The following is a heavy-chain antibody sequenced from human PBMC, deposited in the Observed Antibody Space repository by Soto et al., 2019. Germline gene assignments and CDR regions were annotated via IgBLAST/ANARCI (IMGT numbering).Heavy chain of an antibody. Sequence: EVQLVESGGGLVQPGGSLRLSCAASGFTVSSNYMSWVRQAPGKGLEWVSVIYSGGSTYYADSVKGRFTISRHNSKNTLYLQMNSLRAEDTAVYYCARDSPPYCSSTSCYGHWGQGTLVTVSS. V-gene: IGHV3-53*04. CDR2: IYSGGST. J-gene: IGHJ4*02. D-gene: IGHD2-2*01. CDR3: ARDSPPYCSSTSCYGH. CDR1: GFTVSSNY.